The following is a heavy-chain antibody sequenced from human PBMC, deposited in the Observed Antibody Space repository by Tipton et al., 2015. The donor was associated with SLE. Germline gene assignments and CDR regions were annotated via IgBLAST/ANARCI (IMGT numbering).Heavy chain of an antibody. V-gene: IGHV4-59*08. D-gene: IGHD1-1*01. CDR1: GGSINSHY. J-gene: IGHJ4*02. CDR2: VYYSGSA. Sequence: LRLSCTVSGGSINSHYWTWIRQPPGKGLEWIGKVYYSGSAYYSRSLKSRVTISVDTSKMQFSLRLTSVTAADTAIYFCARHAVSVTGTKGFDYWGQGNPVTVSS. CDR3: ARHAVSVTGTKGFDY.